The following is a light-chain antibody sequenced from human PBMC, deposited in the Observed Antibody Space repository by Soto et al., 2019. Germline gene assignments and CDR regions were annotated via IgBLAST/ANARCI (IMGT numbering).Light chain of an antibody. CDR1: SSDVGGYNY. CDR2: DVS. J-gene: IGLJ1*01. V-gene: IGLV2-11*01. CDR3: CSYAGSYSYV. Sequence: QSALTQPRSVSGSPGQSVTISCTGTSSDVGGYNYVSWYQQLPGKAPKLMIYDVSKRPSGVPDRFSGSKSGNTASLTISGLQAEDEADYYCCSYAGSYSYVFGTGTKLTAL.